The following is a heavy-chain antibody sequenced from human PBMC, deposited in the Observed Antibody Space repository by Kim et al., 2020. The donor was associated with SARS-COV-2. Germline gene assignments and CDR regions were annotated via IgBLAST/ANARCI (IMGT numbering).Heavy chain of an antibody. CDR3: ARVMSLGRVDP. V-gene: IGHV3-7*01. D-gene: IGHD1-26*01. Sequence: YGDSVKGRFTILRDAAKNSLYLQMNSLRAEDTAIYYCARVMSLGRVDPWGQGTLVSVSS. J-gene: IGHJ5*02.